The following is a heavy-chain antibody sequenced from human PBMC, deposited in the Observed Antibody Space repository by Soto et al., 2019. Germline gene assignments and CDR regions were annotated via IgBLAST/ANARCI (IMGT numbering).Heavy chain of an antibody. J-gene: IGHJ6*02. V-gene: IGHV4-31*03. Sequence: QVQLQGSGPRLVKPSQTLSLTCSVSGASISSGAYFWTWIRHHPGKGLEWIGYIYYSVGTSYTYQSPTLKSRVTISVDTSKNLFSLRLTSVTAADTATYYCARDKGPDTYGQTRIRDYSYAMDVWGQGTTVIVSS. CDR2: IYYSVGT. CDR3: ARDKGPDTYGQTRIRDYSYAMDV. D-gene: IGHD5-18*01. CDR1: GASISSGAYF.